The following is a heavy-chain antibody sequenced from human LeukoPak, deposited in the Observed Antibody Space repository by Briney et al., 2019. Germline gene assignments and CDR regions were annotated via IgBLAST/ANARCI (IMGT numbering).Heavy chain of an antibody. CDR3: ASTVTTSHYYYYGMGV. V-gene: IGHV4-59*01. CDR1: GGSISSYY. Sequence: SETLSLTCTVSGGSISSYYWSWIRQPPGKGLEWTGYIYYSGSTNYNPSLKSRVTISVDTSKNQFSLKLSSVTAADTAVYYCASTVTTSHYYYYGMGVWGQGTTVTVSS. CDR2: IYYSGST. D-gene: IGHD4-11*01. J-gene: IGHJ6*02.